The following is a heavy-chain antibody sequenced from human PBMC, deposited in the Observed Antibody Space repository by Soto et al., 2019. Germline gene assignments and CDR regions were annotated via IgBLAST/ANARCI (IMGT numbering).Heavy chain of an antibody. Sequence: SETLSLTCTVYGDSITNNHWWSWVRQPPRKGAGLIGEIYHTGIANYNPSLESRVAFSVDKSKNQFSLSLPSVTAADAAVYYCVSKLGPYYYGLDVWGQGTMVTVSS. V-gene: IGHV4-4*02. CDR1: GDSITNNHW. CDR3: VSKLGPYYYGLDV. D-gene: IGHD3-16*01. CDR2: IYHTGIA. J-gene: IGHJ6*02.